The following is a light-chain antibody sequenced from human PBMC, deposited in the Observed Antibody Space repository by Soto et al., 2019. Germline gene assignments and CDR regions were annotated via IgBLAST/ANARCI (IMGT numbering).Light chain of an antibody. CDR3: QQYIRPCT. J-gene: IGKJ2*02. CDR1: QSIDSW. CDR2: KAS. V-gene: IGKV1-5*03. Sequence: DIQMTQSPSTLSASVGDTVTITCRASQSIDSWLDWYQQKPGNAPNLLIYKASILEIGVPSRFSGSGSGTEFTLTSRRLQPDDFASYYCQQYIRPCTFGQGTKLEIK.